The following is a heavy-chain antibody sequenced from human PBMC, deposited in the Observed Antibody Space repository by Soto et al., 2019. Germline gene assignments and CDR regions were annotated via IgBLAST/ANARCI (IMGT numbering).Heavy chain of an antibody. CDR1: GYRFTTYW. D-gene: IGHD1-26*01. J-gene: IGHJ4*02. CDR3: ARSIVGTTYPFEY. Sequence: EVQLVQSGAEVKKPGESLRISCKGSGYRFTTYWINWVRQMPGKGLEWMGRIDPSDSYTNYSPSFQGHVTFSADKSITTAYLQWTSLKASDTAMYYCARSIVGTTYPFEYWGQGTLVTVSS. V-gene: IGHV5-10-1*01. CDR2: IDPSDSYT.